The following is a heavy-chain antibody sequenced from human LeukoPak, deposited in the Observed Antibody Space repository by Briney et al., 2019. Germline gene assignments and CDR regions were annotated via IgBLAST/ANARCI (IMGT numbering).Heavy chain of an antibody. CDR3: ARAGYYDFWSGYYTRYAFDI. J-gene: IGHJ3*02. Sequence: PGGSLRLSCAASGFTFSSYWMYWVRQAPGKGLVWVSRINSDGSSTSYADSVKGRFTISRGNAKNTLYLQMNSLRAEDTAVYYCARAGYYDFWSGYYTRYAFDIWGQGTMVTVSS. CDR1: GFTFSSYW. V-gene: IGHV3-74*01. CDR2: INSDGSST. D-gene: IGHD3-3*01.